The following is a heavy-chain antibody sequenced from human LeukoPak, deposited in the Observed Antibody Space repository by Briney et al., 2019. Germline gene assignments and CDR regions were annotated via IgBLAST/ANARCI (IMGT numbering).Heavy chain of an antibody. Sequence: PGGSLGLSCEASGFAFSSYGMNWVRQAPGKGLEWVSYISRSGGTIHYADSVKGRFTTSRDNTKDSLYLQMTSLRAEDTAVYYCAREVPMDAFDIWGQGTMVTVSS. CDR1: GFAFSSYG. J-gene: IGHJ3*02. D-gene: IGHD3-10*01. V-gene: IGHV3-48*03. CDR3: AREVPMDAFDI. CDR2: ISRSGGTI.